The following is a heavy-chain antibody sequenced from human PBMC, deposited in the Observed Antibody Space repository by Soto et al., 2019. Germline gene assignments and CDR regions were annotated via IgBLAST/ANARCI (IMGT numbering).Heavy chain of an antibody. Sequence: SVKVSFKASGGTFSSYAISWVRQAPGQGLEWMGGIIPIFGTANYAQKFQGRVTITADESTSTAYMELSSLRSEDTAVYYCARVGFEYSSSFGPDYYYYGMDVWGQGTTVTVSS. V-gene: IGHV1-69*13. CDR2: IIPIFGTA. CDR3: ARVGFEYSSSFGPDYYYYGMDV. J-gene: IGHJ6*02. CDR1: GGTFSSYA. D-gene: IGHD6-6*01.